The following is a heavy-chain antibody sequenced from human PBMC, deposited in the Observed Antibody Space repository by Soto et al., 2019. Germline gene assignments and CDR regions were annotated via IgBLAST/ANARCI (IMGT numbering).Heavy chain of an antibody. Sequence: GGSLRLSCAASGFTFSSYAMSWVRQAPGKGLEWVSYISSSSSTIYYADSVKGRFTISRDNAKNSLYLQMNSLRDEDTAVYYCASIEISGSYSHHDYWGQGTLVTVSS. D-gene: IGHD1-26*01. J-gene: IGHJ4*02. CDR1: GFTFSSYA. CDR2: ISSSSSTI. V-gene: IGHV3-48*02. CDR3: ASIEISGSYSHHDY.